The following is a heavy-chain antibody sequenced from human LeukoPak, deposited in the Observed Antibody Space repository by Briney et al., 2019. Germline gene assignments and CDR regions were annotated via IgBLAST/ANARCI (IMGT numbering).Heavy chain of an antibody. CDR2: IDTEGRST. Sequence: HSGGSLRLSCAASGFTFNTYWMHWVRQAPGKGLLWVSRIDTEGRSTSYADSVKGRFTISRDNAKNTLYLQINSLRAEDTAVYFCVRGAPGGHYAVWGQGTLVIVSS. D-gene: IGHD1-26*01. CDR3: VRGAPGGHYAV. CDR1: GFTFNTYW. J-gene: IGHJ4*02. V-gene: IGHV3-74*01.